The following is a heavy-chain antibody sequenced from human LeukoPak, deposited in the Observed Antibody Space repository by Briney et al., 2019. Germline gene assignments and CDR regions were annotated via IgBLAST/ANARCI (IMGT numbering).Heavy chain of an antibody. CDR3: ARDYSSSRFDY. V-gene: IGHV3-21*01. CDR2: ISSSSSYI. D-gene: IGHD6-13*01. Sequence: GESLKISCAASGFTFSSYSMNWVRQAPGKGLEWVSSISSSSSYIYYADSVKGRFTISRDNAKNSLYLQMNSLRAEDTAVYYCARDYSSSRFDYWGQGTLVTVSS. CDR1: GFTFSSYS. J-gene: IGHJ4*02.